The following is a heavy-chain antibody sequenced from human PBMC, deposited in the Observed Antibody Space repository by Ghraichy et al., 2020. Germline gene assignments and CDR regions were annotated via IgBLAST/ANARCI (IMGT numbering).Heavy chain of an antibody. CDR3: ARVPPGQNYYDSSGYYPYYYYYMDV. D-gene: IGHD3-22*01. J-gene: IGHJ6*03. CDR1: GGTFSSYA. Sequence: SVKVSCKASGGTFSSYAISWVRQAPGQGLEWMGGIIPIFGTANYAQKFQGRVTITADESTSTAYMELSSLRSEDTAVYYCARVPPGQNYYDSSGYYPYYYYYMDVWGKGTTVTVSS. V-gene: IGHV1-69*13. CDR2: IIPIFGTA.